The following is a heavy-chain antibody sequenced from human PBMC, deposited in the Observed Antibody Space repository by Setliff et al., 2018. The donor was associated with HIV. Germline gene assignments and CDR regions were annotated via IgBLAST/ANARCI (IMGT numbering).Heavy chain of an antibody. J-gene: IGHJ4*02. CDR3: VRVGKYYGSGNYFWFDY. D-gene: IGHD3-10*01. CDR2: IYYNGST. V-gene: IGHV4-59*01. CDR1: GGSIRTYY. Sequence: SETLSLTCTVSGGSIRTYYWSWIRQSPGKGLEWIGYIYYNGSTNYNPSLKSRVTISVDTSKNQFSLKVNSVTAADTGVYYCVRVGKYYGSGNYFWFDYWGQGTPVTVSS.